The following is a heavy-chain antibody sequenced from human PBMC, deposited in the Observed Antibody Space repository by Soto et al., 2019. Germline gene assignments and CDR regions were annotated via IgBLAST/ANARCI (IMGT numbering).Heavy chain of an antibody. D-gene: IGHD6-13*01. CDR3: ARVEAGSNYGMDV. CDR1: GFTFSSYS. V-gene: IGHV3-21*01. J-gene: IGHJ6*02. CDR2: ISSSSSYI. Sequence: EVQLVESGGGLVKPGGSLRLSCAASGFTFSSYSMNWVRQDPGKGLEWVSSISSSSSYIYYADSVKGRFTISRDNAKNSLYLKMNSLRAEDTAVYYCARVEAGSNYGMDVWGQGTTVTVSS.